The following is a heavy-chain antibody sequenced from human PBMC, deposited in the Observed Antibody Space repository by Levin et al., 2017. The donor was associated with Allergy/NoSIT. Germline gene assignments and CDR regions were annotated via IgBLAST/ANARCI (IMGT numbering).Heavy chain of an antibody. J-gene: IGHJ5*02. CDR3: ARVGGYCTNGVCYGYFDP. CDR1: GGSITSYY. CDR2: IYYSGRI. V-gene: IGHV4-59*01. Sequence: PSETLSLTCTVSGGSITSYYWTWIRQPPGKGLEWIGYIYYSGRINYSPSLKSRVTMSVHTSKNQVSLKLSSVTAADTAVYHCARVGGYCTNGVCYGYFDPWGQGTLVTVSS. D-gene: IGHD2-8*01.